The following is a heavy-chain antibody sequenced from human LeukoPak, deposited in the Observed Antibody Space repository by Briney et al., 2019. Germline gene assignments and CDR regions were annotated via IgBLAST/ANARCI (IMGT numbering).Heavy chain of an antibody. CDR1: GFTFSRYD. CDR3: ARGFLGDAFDI. V-gene: IGHV3-13*05. J-gene: IGHJ3*02. CDR2: IGTVGDP. Sequence: GGSLRLSCAASGFTFSRYDMHWVRQATGKGLEWVSAIGTVGDPYYPGSVKGRFTTSRENAKNSLYLQMNSLRAGDTAVYYCARGFLGDAFDIWGQGTMVTVSS. D-gene: IGHD3-3*01.